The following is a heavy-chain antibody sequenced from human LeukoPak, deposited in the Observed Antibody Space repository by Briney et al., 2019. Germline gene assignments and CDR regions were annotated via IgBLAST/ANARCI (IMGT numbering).Heavy chain of an antibody. V-gene: IGHV3-21*01. Sequence: GGSLRLSCTASGLTFSNYNMNWVRQAPGKGLEWVSSSSGSGSYIYYADSVKGRFTISRDNAKNSLYLQMNSLRAEDTAVYYCARRGYSYEIDHWGQGTLVTVSS. CDR1: GLTFSNYN. J-gene: IGHJ4*02. CDR3: ARRGYSYEIDH. D-gene: IGHD5-18*01. CDR2: SSGSGSYI.